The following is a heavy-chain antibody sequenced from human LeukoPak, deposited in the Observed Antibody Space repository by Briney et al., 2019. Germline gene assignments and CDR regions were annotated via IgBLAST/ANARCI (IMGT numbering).Heavy chain of an antibody. V-gene: IGHV3-7*01. Sequence: AGGSLRLSRAASGFTFSSYWMSWVRQAPGKGLEWVANIKKDGSEKYYVDSVKGRFTISRDNAKNTLYLQMNSLRGEDTAVYYCGREIQAPGKTLEYWGQGTLVTVSS. J-gene: IGHJ4*02. CDR1: GFTFSSYW. CDR2: IKKDGSEK. CDR3: GREIQAPGKTLEY.